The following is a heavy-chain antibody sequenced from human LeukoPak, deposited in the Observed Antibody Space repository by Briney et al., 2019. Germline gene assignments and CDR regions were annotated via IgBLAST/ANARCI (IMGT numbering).Heavy chain of an antibody. CDR2: IWYDGSNK. Sequence: GRSLRLSCAASGFTFSSYGMHWVRQAPGKGLEWVAVIWYDGSNKYYADSVKGRFTISRDNSKNTLYLQMNSLRAEDTAVYYCAKEPWVVPAATAFDIWGQGTMVTVSS. CDR1: GFTFSSYG. D-gene: IGHD2-2*01. CDR3: AKEPWVVPAATAFDI. V-gene: IGHV3-33*06. J-gene: IGHJ3*02.